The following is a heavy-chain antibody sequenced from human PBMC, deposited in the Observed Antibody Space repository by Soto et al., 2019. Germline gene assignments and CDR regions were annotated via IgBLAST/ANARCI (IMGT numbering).Heavy chain of an antibody. CDR2: ISYDGSKK. D-gene: IGHD6-6*01. Sequence: QVQLVESGGGVVQPGRSLRLSCAASGFTFSSYGMHWVRQAPGKGLEWVAVISYDGSKKYYADSVKGRFTISRDNSKNTLYLQMNSLRADDTAVYYCAKGRVELDYWGQGTLVTVSS. CDR3: AKGRVELDY. V-gene: IGHV3-30*18. CDR1: GFTFSSYG. J-gene: IGHJ4*02.